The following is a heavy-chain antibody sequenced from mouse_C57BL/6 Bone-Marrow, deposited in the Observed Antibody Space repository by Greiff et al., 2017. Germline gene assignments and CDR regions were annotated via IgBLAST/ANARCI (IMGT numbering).Heavy chain of an antibody. CDR1: GYTFTSYG. J-gene: IGHJ2*01. CDR3: ARKDGPGGS. D-gene: IGHD2-3*01. CDR2: IYPRSGNT. Sequence: VQLQQSGAELARPGASVKLSCKASGYTFTSYGISWVKQRTGQGLEWIGEIYPRSGNTYYNEKFKGKATLTADKSSSTAYMELRSLTSEDSAVYSCARKDGPGGSWGKGTTPTVSS. V-gene: IGHV1-81*01.